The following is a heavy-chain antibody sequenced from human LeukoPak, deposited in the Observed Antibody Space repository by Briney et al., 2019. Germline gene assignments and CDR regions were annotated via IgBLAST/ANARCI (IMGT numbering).Heavy chain of an antibody. CDR1: GFTFSSYN. Sequence: GGSLRLSCVASGFTFSSYNMTWVRQAPGKGLEWVSSISSSSRYIYYTDSVKGRFTISRDNAKNSLYLQMNSLRAEDTAVYYCARDSYSSGWYSGDAFDIWGQGTMVTVSS. D-gene: IGHD6-19*01. CDR3: ARDSYSSGWYSGDAFDI. V-gene: IGHV3-21*01. J-gene: IGHJ3*02. CDR2: ISSSSRYI.